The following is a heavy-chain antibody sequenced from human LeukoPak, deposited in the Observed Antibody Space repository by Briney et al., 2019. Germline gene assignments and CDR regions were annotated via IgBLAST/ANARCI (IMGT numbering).Heavy chain of an antibody. Sequence: GGSLRLSCAASGFIFSSYWMSWVRQAPGKGLEWVANIKQDGSEKDYVDSVKGRFTISGVNAQSSLYLQMNRLRAEDTAVYYCARDNRDVTDAFDIWGQGTLVTVSS. CDR2: IKQDGSEK. CDR1: GFIFSSYW. J-gene: IGHJ3*02. V-gene: IGHV3-7*04. D-gene: IGHD3-10*01. CDR3: ARDNRDVTDAFDI.